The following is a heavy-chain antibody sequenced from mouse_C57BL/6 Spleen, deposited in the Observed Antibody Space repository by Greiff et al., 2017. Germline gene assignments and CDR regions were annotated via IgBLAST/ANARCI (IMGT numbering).Heavy chain of an antibody. D-gene: IGHD1-1*01. CDR1: GYTFTSYW. CDR3: ARGDYGSSSFAY. V-gene: IGHV1-55*01. CDR2: IYPGSGST. Sequence: VQLQQSGAELVKPGASVKMSCTASGYTFTSYWITWVKQRPGQGLEWIGGIYPGSGSTNYNEKFKSKATLTVDTSSSTAYLQLSRLTSEDSAVYYCARGDYGSSSFAYWGQGTLVTVSA. J-gene: IGHJ3*01.